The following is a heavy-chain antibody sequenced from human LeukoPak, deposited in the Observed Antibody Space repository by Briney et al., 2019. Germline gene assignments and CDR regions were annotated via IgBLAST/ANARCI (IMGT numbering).Heavy chain of an antibody. V-gene: IGHV3-53*01. CDR2: IYSGGST. CDR3: ASSGNYYPYLLDY. CDR1: ELIVSSNY. J-gene: IGHJ4*02. D-gene: IGHD1-26*01. Sequence: GGSLRLSCAASELIVSSNYMSWVRQAPGKGLEWVSIIYSGGSTYYADSVKGRFTISRDNSKNTLYLQMNSLRAEDTAVYYCASSGNYYPYLLDYWGQGTLVTVSS.